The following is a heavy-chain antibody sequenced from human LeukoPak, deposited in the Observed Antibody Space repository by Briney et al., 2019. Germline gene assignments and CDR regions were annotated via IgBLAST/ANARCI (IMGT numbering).Heavy chain of an antibody. Sequence: GGSLRLSCAISGFTFSNYAMNWVRQAPGKGLEWVSTISASGGGTYYADSVKGRFTISRDNAKNSLYLQMNSLRDEDTAVYYCASDKSSPHYFDYWGQGTLVTVSS. D-gene: IGHD3-16*02. CDR1: GFTFSNYA. J-gene: IGHJ4*02. CDR2: ISASGGGT. V-gene: IGHV3-48*02. CDR3: ASDKSSPHYFDY.